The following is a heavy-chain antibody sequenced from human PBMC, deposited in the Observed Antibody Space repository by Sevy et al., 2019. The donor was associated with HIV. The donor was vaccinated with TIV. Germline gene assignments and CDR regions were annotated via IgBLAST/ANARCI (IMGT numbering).Heavy chain of an antibody. D-gene: IGHD2-2*01. Sequence: ASVKVSCKASGYTFTGYYIHWVRQAPGQGLEWMGWINPNSGGTKSAQKFQGRVTMTRDTSISTAYMELSRLRADDTAVYYCARDPAGAAAAMSWFDPWGQGTLVTVSS. V-gene: IGHV1-2*02. CDR1: GYTFTGYY. J-gene: IGHJ5*02. CDR3: ARDPAGAAAAMSWFDP. CDR2: INPNSGGT.